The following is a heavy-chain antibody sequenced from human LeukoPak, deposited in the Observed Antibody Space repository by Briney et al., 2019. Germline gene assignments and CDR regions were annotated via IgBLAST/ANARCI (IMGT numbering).Heavy chain of an antibody. Sequence: GESLKISCKGSGYNFNSYWIGWVRQTPGKGLEWMGIIYPGDSDTVYNPSFQGQVTMSADKSIGTAYLRWSSLKASDTAMYYCASQTRRYYYGMDVWGQGTTVTVSS. CDR2: IYPGDSDT. CDR1: GYNFNSYW. J-gene: IGHJ6*02. V-gene: IGHV5-51*01. CDR3: ASQTRRYYYGMDV.